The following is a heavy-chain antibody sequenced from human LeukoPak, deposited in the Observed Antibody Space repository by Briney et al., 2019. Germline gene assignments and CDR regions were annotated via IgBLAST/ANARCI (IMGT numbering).Heavy chain of an antibody. Sequence: GGSLRLSCAASGFTFSSYAMSWVRQAPGKGLEWVSAISGSGASTYYADSVKGRFTISRDNSKNTLDLQMNSLRADDTAVYYCAGNYDDLAPFDYWGQGSLVTVSS. CDR2: ISGSGAST. J-gene: IGHJ4*02. V-gene: IGHV3-23*01. CDR1: GFTFSSYA. D-gene: IGHD3-3*01. CDR3: AGNYDDLAPFDY.